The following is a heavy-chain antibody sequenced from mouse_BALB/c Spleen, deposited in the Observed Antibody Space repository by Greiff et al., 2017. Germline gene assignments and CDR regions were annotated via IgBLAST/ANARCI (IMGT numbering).Heavy chain of an antibody. Sequence: EVKLVESGGGLVQPGGSLKLSCAASGFTFSSYGMSWVRQTPDKRLELVATINSNGGSTYYPDSVKGRFTISRDNAKNTLYLQMSSLKSEDTAMYYCARPATMITSWFAYWGQGTLVTVSA. V-gene: IGHV5-6-3*01. CDR2: INSNGGST. D-gene: IGHD2-4*01. CDR3: ARPATMITSWFAY. CDR1: GFTFSSYG. J-gene: IGHJ3*01.